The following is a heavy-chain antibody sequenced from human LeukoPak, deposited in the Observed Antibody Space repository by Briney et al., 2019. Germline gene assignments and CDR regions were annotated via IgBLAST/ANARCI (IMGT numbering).Heavy chain of an antibody. D-gene: IGHD6-13*01. J-gene: IGHJ3*02. CDR3: ARDRVVAAAGTSAFDI. CDR1: GGSISSGGYY. Sequence: SETLSLTCTVSGGSISSGGYYWSWIRQHPGKGLEWIGYTYYSGSTYYNPSLKSRVTISVDTSKNQFSLKLSSVTAADTAVYYCARDRVVAAAGTSAFDIWGQGTMVTVSS. CDR2: TYYSGST. V-gene: IGHV4-31*03.